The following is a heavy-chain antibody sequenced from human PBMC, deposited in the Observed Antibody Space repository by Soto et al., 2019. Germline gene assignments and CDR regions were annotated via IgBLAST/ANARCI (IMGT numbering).Heavy chain of an antibody. V-gene: IGHV3-30*18. CDR1: GFTFSSYG. D-gene: IGHD3-16*01. CDR3: AEDRWGRREYYYGLDV. Sequence: QVQLVESGGGVVQPGRSLRLSCAASGFTFSSYGMHWVRQAPGKGLEWEAVISYDGSNKYYADSVKGRFTISRDNSTNTPYLQENSLRAEDTAVEYCAEDRWGRREYYYGLDVWGQGTTVTVSS. CDR2: ISYDGSNK. J-gene: IGHJ6*02.